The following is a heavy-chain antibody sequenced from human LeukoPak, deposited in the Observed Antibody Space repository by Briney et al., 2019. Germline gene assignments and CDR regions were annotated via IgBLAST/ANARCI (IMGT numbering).Heavy chain of an antibody. CDR1: GGSFSGYY. V-gene: IGHV4-34*01. Sequence: SETLSLTCAVYGGSFSGYYWSSIRQPPGKGLEWIGEISHSGSTNYNPSLKSRVTISLNKSRNQFSLKLSSVTAADTAVYYCARGLTTMPPGGFWGQGTLVTVSS. D-gene: IGHD2-2*01. CDR3: ARGLTTMPPGGF. J-gene: IGHJ4*02. CDR2: ISHSGST.